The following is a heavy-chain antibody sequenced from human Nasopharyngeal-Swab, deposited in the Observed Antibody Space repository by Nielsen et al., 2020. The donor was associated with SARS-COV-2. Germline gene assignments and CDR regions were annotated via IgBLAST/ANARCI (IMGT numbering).Heavy chain of an antibody. CDR3: ARIDSSGPGSNMGHYYYGMDV. CDR2: INPSGGST. V-gene: IGHV1-46*01. D-gene: IGHD3-22*01. Sequence: WVRQAPGQGLEWMGIINPSGGSTSYAQKFQGRVTMTRDTSTSTVYMELSSLRSEDTAVYYCARIDSSGPGSNMGHYYYGMDVWGQGTTVTVSS. J-gene: IGHJ6*02.